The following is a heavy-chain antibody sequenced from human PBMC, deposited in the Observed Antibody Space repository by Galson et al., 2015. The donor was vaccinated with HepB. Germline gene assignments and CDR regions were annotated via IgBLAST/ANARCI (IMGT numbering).Heavy chain of an antibody. J-gene: IGHJ5*02. D-gene: IGHD2-2*01. CDR1: GGSISSGGYY. V-gene: IGHV4-31*03. CDR3: ARDRNYCSSTSCNQGFFWFDP. Sequence: TLSLTCTVSGGSISSGGYYWSWIRQHPVKGLERIGYISYSGSTYYNPSLNRRVFISVDTSKNQISLKLSSVTGTDTAVYYCARDRNYCSSTSCNQGFFWFDPWGQGTLVTVSS. CDR2: ISYSGST.